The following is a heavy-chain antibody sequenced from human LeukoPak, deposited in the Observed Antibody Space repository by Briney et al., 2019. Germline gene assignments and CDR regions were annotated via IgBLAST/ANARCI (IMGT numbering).Heavy chain of an antibody. J-gene: IGHJ4*02. Sequence: SVKVSCKASGYTFTSYGISWVRQAPGQGLEWMGGIIPIFGTANYAQKFQGRVTITADESTSTAYMELSSLRSEDTAVYYCARVSDRGSYGGLDYWGQGTLVTVSS. CDR3: ARVSDRGSYGGLDY. D-gene: IGHD1-26*01. V-gene: IGHV1-69*13. CDR2: IIPIFGTA. CDR1: GYTFTSYG.